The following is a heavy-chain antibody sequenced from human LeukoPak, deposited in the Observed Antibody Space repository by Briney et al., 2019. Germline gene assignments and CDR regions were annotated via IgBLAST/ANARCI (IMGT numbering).Heavy chain of an antibody. V-gene: IGHV3-48*03. CDR2: ISSSGSTI. D-gene: IGHD1-26*01. CDR3: SKVGHSGSYYGYLQY. Sequence: GGSLRLSCAASGFTFSSYEMNWVRQAPGKGLEWVSYISSSGSTIYYADSVKGRFTISRDNAKNTLYLQMNSLRAEDTAVYYCSKVGHSGSYYGYLQYWGQGTLVTVSS. CDR1: GFTFSSYE. J-gene: IGHJ1*01.